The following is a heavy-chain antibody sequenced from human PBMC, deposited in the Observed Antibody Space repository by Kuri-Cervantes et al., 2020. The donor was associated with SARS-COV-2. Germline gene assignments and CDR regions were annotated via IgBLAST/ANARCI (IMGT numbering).Heavy chain of an antibody. CDR1: GFTFSSYA. Sequence: GESLKISCAASGFTFSSYAMSWVRQAPGKGLEWVSAISGSGGSTYYADSVKGRFTISRDNSKNTLYLQMNSLGAEDTAVYYCARDRSTHYFDYWGQGTLVTVSS. CDR3: ARDRSTHYFDY. V-gene: IGHV3-23*01. J-gene: IGHJ4*02. CDR2: ISGSGGST.